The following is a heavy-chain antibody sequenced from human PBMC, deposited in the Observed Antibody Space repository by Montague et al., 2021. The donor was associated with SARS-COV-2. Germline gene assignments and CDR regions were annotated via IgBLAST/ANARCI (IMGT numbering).Heavy chain of an antibody. CDR1: GGSISGYY. V-gene: IGHV4-4*07. Sequence: SETLSLTCTVSGGSISGYYWNWIRQSAGKGLEWIGRIYTSGSTNYDPSLKSRVTMSVDTSKNRFSLKLSSVTAADTAVYYCARGALFYDSSGYYSDAFDIWGQGTMVTVSS. CDR3: ARGALFYDSSGYYSDAFDI. D-gene: IGHD3-22*01. J-gene: IGHJ3*02. CDR2: IYTSGST.